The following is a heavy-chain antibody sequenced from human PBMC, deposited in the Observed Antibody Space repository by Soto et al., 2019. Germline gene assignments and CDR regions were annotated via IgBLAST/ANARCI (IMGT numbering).Heavy chain of an antibody. CDR2: ISYDGSNK. J-gene: IGHJ3*02. Sequence: GGSLRLSCAASGFTFSSYAMHWVRQAPGKGLEWVAVISYDGSNKYYADSVKGRFTISRDNSKNTLYLQMNSMRAEDTAMYYCARGTARNDAFDIWGQGTMVTVSS. CDR1: GFTFSSYA. CDR3: ARGTARNDAFDI. D-gene: IGHD6-6*01. V-gene: IGHV3-30*04.